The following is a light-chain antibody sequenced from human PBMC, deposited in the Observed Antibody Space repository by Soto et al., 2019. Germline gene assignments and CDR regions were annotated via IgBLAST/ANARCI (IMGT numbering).Light chain of an antibody. Sequence: QSALTQPASVSGSPGQSITISCTGTSSDVGSYNYVSWYQQHPGKAPKLMIYEVSNRPSGVSNRFSGSKSGNTASLTISGLQDEDEANYYCSSYTSINTRVFGGGTQLTVL. CDR1: SSDVGSYNY. V-gene: IGLV2-14*01. J-gene: IGLJ3*02. CDR3: SSYTSINTRV. CDR2: EVS.